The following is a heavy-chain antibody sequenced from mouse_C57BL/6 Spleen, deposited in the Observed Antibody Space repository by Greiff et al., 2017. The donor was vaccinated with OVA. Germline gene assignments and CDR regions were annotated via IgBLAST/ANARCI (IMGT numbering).Heavy chain of an antibody. CDR1: GYTFTGYW. J-gene: IGHJ4*01. Sequence: VQLQQSGAELMKPGASVKLSCKATGYTFTGYWIEWVKQRPGHGLEWIGEILPGGGSTKYNEKFKGKATFTADTSSNTAYMQLSSLTTEDSAIYYCARRLYSSSYAMGYWGQGTSVTVSS. D-gene: IGHD1-1*01. CDR2: ILPGGGST. V-gene: IGHV1-9*01. CDR3: ARRLYSSSYAMGY.